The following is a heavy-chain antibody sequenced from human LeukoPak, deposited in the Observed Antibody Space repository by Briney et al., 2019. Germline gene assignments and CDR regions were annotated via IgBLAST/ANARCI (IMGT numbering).Heavy chain of an antibody. V-gene: IGHV1-8*01. D-gene: IGHD3-16*02. CDR2: MNPNSGNT. CDR1: GYTFTSYD. Sequence: GASVKVSCKASGYTFTSYDINWVRQATGQGLEWMGWMNPNSGNTGYAQKFQGRVTMTRNTSISTAYMELSSLRSEDTAVYYCARGKTYYDYVGGSYRPNWFDPWGQGTLVTVSS. CDR3: ARGKTYYDYVGGSYRPNWFDP. J-gene: IGHJ5*02.